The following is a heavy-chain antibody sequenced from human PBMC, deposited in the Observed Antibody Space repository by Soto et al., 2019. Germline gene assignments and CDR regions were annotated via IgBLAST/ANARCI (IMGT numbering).Heavy chain of an antibody. D-gene: IGHD3-22*01. Sequence: SGTLSLTCXVSGGSISSSSYYWGWIRQPPGKGLEWIGSIYYSGSTYYNPSLKSRVTISVDTSKNQFSLKLSSVTAADTAVYYCARQAYYYDSSTKADPWGQGTLVTVSS. V-gene: IGHV4-39*01. J-gene: IGHJ5*02. CDR2: IYYSGST. CDR3: ARQAYYYDSSTKADP. CDR1: GGSISSSSYY.